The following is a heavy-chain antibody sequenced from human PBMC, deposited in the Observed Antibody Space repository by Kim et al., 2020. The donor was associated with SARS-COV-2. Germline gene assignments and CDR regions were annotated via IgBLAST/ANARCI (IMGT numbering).Heavy chain of an antibody. D-gene: IGHD6-19*01. CDR1: GFTFSDYY. J-gene: IGHJ5*02. CDR2: ISSSGSII. V-gene: IGHV3-11*01. Sequence: GGSLRLSCAASGFTFSDYYMSWIRQAPGKGLEWVSYISSSGSIIYYADSAKGRFTISRDNAKNSLYLQMNSLRAEDTAVYYCARDLPKAVAGVGWFDPWGQGTLVTVSS. CDR3: ARDLPKAVAGVGWFDP.